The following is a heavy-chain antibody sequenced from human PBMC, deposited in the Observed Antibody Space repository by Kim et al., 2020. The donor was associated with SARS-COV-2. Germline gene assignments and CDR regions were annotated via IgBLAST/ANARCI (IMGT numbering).Heavy chain of an antibody. CDR2: IKQDGSEK. Sequence: GGSLRLSCAASGFTFSSYWMSWVRQAPGKGLEWVANIKQDGSEKYYVDSVKGRFTISRDNAKNSLYLQMNSLRAEDTAVYYCARHKQQQGFYWFDPWGQGTLVTVSS. V-gene: IGHV3-7*01. CDR1: GFTFSSYW. D-gene: IGHD6-13*01. CDR3: ARHKQQQGFYWFDP. J-gene: IGHJ5*02.